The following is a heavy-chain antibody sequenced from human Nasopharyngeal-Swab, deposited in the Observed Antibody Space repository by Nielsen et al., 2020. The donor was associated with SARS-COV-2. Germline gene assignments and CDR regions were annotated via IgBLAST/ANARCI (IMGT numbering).Heavy chain of an antibody. Sequence: GGSLRLSCKGSGYSFTSYWIGWVRQMPGKGLEWMGIIYPGDSDTRYSPSFQGQVTISADKSISTAYLQWSSLKASDTAMYYCVRSYSSSWDYYYYGMDVWGQGTTVTVSS. D-gene: IGHD6-13*01. V-gene: IGHV5-51*01. J-gene: IGHJ6*02. CDR2: IYPGDSDT. CDR3: VRSYSSSWDYYYYGMDV. CDR1: GYSFTSYW.